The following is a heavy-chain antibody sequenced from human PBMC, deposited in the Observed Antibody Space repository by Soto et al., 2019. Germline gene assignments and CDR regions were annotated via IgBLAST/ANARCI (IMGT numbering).Heavy chain of an antibody. J-gene: IGHJ3*02. V-gene: IGHV4-59*02. Sequence: SETLSLTCTVSGGSVSTYYWSWIRQPPGKGLEWIAYIYCSGSTSYNPSLKSRVTISLDTSKNQFSLKLSSVTAADTAVYYCARTYDDSGPNSGGYGFDIWGPGTMVTVSS. D-gene: IGHD3-22*01. CDR3: ARTYDDSGPNSGGYGFDI. CDR2: IYCSGST. CDR1: GGSVSTYY.